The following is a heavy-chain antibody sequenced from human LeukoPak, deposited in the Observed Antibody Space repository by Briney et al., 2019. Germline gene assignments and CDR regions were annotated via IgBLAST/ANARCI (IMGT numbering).Heavy chain of an antibody. CDR2: VFTNGDT. Sequence: SETLSLTCRVSGDSLNRGNFYWTWIRQPAGKGLEWIGRVFTNGDTSYNPSLKSRVTIFLDSSQNHFSLRLSSVAATDTAVYYCARGRAGRLSASNWFDPWGHGTLVTVSS. V-gene: IGHV4-61*02. CDR3: ARGRAGRLSASNWFDP. D-gene: IGHD6-19*01. J-gene: IGHJ5*02. CDR1: GDSLNRGNFY.